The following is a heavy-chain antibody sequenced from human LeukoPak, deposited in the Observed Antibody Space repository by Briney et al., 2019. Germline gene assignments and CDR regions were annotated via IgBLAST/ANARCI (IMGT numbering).Heavy chain of an antibody. Sequence: VASVKVPCKASGYTFTGYYMHWVRQAPGQGLEWMGWINPNSGGTNYAQKFQGRVTMTRDTSISTAYMELSRLRSDDTAVYYCARDHCSGGSCYERFWGQGTLVTVSS. CDR1: GYTFTGYY. V-gene: IGHV1-2*02. CDR3: ARDHCSGGSCYERF. J-gene: IGHJ4*02. D-gene: IGHD2-15*01. CDR2: INPNSGGT.